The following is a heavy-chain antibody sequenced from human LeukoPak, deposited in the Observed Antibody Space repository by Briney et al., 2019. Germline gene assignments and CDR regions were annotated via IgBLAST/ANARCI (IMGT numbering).Heavy chain of an antibody. CDR1: GFTFSRHS. CDR2: ISSSSSYI. J-gene: IGHJ4*02. Sequence: PGGSLRLSCAASGFTFSRHSINWVRQAPGKGLEWVSSISSSSSYIYYADSVKGRFTISRDNAKNSLYLQMNSLRAEDTAVYYCAREYCYDSSGYYRNTYQFDYWGQGTLVTVSS. D-gene: IGHD3-22*01. V-gene: IGHV3-21*01. CDR3: AREYCYDSSGYYRNTYQFDY.